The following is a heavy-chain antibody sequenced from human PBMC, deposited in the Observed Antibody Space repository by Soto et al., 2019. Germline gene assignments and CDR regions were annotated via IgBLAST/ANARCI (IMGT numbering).Heavy chain of an antibody. J-gene: IGHJ3*02. V-gene: IGHV3-7*01. Sequence: GGSLRLSCAASGFTFSSYWMSWVRQAPGKGLEWVANIKQDGSEKYYVDSVKGRFTISRDNAKNSLYLQMNSLRAEDTAVYYCARFYNYYGSGVDAFDIWGQGTMVTVSS. CDR2: IKQDGSEK. D-gene: IGHD3-10*01. CDR3: ARFYNYYGSGVDAFDI. CDR1: GFTFSSYW.